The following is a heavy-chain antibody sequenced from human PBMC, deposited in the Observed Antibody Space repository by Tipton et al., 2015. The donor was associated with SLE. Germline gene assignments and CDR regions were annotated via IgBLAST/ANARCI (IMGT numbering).Heavy chain of an antibody. Sequence: RSLRLSCIGSGFTFGDYVMSWVRQAPGKGLEWVGSIRSKAYGGTIEYAASVKGRFTISRDDSRSIAYLQMNSLSTEDTAVYYCTRSRSTDSWGQGTLVTVSS. CDR1: GFTFGDYV. CDR2: IRSKAYGGTI. CDR3: TRSRSTDS. V-gene: IGHV3-49*04. D-gene: IGHD4-17*01. J-gene: IGHJ5*02.